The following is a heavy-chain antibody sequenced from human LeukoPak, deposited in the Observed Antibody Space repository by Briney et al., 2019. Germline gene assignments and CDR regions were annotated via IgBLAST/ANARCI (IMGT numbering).Heavy chain of an antibody. CDR1: GFTFSSYG. CDR2: ISYDGSNK. Sequence: GGSLRLSCAASGFTFSSYGMHWVRQAPGKGLEWVAVISYDGSNKYYADSVKGRFTISRDNSKNTLYLQMNSLRAEDTAVYYCAKDHRKYSSGPTYNWFDPWGQGTLVTVSS. V-gene: IGHV3-30*18. D-gene: IGHD6-19*01. J-gene: IGHJ5*02. CDR3: AKDHRKYSSGPTYNWFDP.